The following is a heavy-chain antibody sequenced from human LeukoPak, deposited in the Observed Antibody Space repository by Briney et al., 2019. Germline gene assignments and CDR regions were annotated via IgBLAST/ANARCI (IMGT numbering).Heavy chain of an antibody. J-gene: IGHJ4*02. V-gene: IGHV3-11*04. CDR2: ISSSGSTI. D-gene: IGHD3-9*01. CDR1: GFTFSDYY. Sequence: GGSLRFSCAASGFTFSDYYMSWLRQAPGKGLEWVSYISSSGSTIYYADSVKGRFTISRDNAKNSLYLQMNSLRAEDTAVYYCARQQRYFDWAPDYWGQGTLVTVSS. CDR3: ARQQRYFDWAPDY.